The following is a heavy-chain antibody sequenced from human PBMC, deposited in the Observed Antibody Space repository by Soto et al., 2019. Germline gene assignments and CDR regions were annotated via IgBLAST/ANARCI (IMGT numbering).Heavy chain of an antibody. Sequence: EVQLVESGGGLVQPGGSLRLSCAASGFTFSSHWMSWVRQAPGKGLEWVANIKQDGSEKYYVDSVKGRFTISRDNAKKSRYLQRNSLRAEDTGVYYCARGASSGYGLLKVVYYYYYMDVWGKGTTVTVSS. J-gene: IGHJ6*03. CDR1: GFTFSSHW. CDR2: IKQDGSEK. D-gene: IGHD3-22*01. CDR3: ARGASSGYGLLKVVYYYYYMDV. V-gene: IGHV3-7*01.